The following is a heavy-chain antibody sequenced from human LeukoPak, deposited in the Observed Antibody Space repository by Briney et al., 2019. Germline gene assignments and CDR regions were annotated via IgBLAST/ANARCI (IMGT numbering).Heavy chain of an antibody. CDR1: GFTFSSYW. V-gene: IGHV3-7*01. J-gene: IGHJ3*02. Sequence: GGSLRLSCAASGFTFSSYWMSWVRQAPGKGLEWVANIKQDGSGKYYVDSVKGRFTISRDNARNSLYLQMNSLRAEGTAVYYCAREMYNWNYVYAFEIWGQGTMVTVSS. CDR3: AREMYNWNYVYAFEI. D-gene: IGHD1-7*01. CDR2: IKQDGSGK.